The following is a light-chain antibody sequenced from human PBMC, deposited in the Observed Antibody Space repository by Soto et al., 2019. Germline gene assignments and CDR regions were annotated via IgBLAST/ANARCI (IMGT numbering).Light chain of an antibody. CDR1: QSVSSSY. Sequence: EIVLMQSPGTLSLSPGERATLSCSASQSVSSSYLAWYQQKPGQAPRLLIYGTSSRATGIPDRFSGSGSGTDFTLTINRLESEDFAMYFCQQYGSSPWTFGQGTRWIS. J-gene: IGKJ1*01. CDR3: QQYGSSPWT. CDR2: GTS. V-gene: IGKV3-20*01.